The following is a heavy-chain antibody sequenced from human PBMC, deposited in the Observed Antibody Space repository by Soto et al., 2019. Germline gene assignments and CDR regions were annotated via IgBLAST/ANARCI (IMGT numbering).Heavy chain of an antibody. J-gene: IGHJ4*02. D-gene: IGHD3-10*01. CDR3: ARGSRPMDYGSGSYIDY. V-gene: IGHV4-34*01. CDR1: GGSFSGYY. CDR2: INHSGST. Sequence: QVQLQQWGAGLLKPSETLSLTCAVYGGSFSGYYWSWIRQPPGKGLEWIGEINHSGSTNYNPPLKSRVTISVEPSKNQFSLKLSSVTAADTAVYYCARGSRPMDYGSGSYIDYWGQGTLVTVSS.